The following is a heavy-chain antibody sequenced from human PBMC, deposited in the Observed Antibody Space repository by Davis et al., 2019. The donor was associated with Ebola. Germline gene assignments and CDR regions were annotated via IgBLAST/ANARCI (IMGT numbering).Heavy chain of an antibody. Sequence: SETLSLTCTVSGGSISSYYCSWIRQPPGTGLEWIGYIYYSGSTNYNPSLKSRVTISVDTSKNQFSLKLSSVTAADTAVYYCARDRYDILTGQGSTYYYYGMDVWGKGTTVTVSS. D-gene: IGHD3-9*01. CDR2: IYYSGST. J-gene: IGHJ6*04. V-gene: IGHV4-59*01. CDR1: GGSISSYY. CDR3: ARDRYDILTGQGSTYYYYGMDV.